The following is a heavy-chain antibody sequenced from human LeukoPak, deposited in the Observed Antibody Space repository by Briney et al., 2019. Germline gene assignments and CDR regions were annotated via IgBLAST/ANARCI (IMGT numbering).Heavy chain of an antibody. D-gene: IGHD2-2*01. CDR3: ARVAHIVVVPEQNYYYGMDV. V-gene: IGHV4-30-4*01. J-gene: IGHJ6*02. CDR2: IYYSGST. CDR1: GGSISSGDYY. Sequence: SQTLSLTCTVSGGSISSGDYYWRWIRQPPGTGLEWIGYIYYSGSTYYNPSLKSRVTISVDTSKNQFSLKLSSVTAADTAVYYCARVAHIVVVPEQNYYYGMDVWGQGTTVTVSS.